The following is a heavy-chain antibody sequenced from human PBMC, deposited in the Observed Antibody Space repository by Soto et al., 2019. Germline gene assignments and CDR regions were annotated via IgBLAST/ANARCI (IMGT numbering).Heavy chain of an antibody. V-gene: IGHV1-69*01. CDR1: GGTCSSYS. Sequence: QVQLVQSGAEVKKHGSSVKVSCKASGGTCSSYSISWVRQAPGQGLEWMGGIIPIFGTANYAQKFQGRVTITADQSTRTAYMELSSLRSEDTAVYYCARDHDYGDYYYYGMDVWGQGTTVTVSS. CDR2: IIPIFGTA. J-gene: IGHJ6*02. D-gene: IGHD4-17*01. CDR3: ARDHDYGDYYYYGMDV.